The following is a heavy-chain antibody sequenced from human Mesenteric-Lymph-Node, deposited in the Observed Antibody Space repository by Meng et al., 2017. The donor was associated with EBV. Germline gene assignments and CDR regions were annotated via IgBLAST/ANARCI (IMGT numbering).Heavy chain of an antibody. Sequence: QITLKESGPTLVKPTQTLTLTCTFSGFSLSTSGVGVVWIRQTPAKALEWLAVIYWDDDQRYSPSLRNRLTISKDTSKNQVVLTMTNVDPVDTATYYCAHRDYDDHRDSLDYWGQGTLVTVDS. CDR1: GFSLSTSGVG. CDR3: AHRDYDDHRDSLDY. D-gene: IGHD4-17*01. V-gene: IGHV2-5*02. CDR2: IYWDDDQ. J-gene: IGHJ4*02.